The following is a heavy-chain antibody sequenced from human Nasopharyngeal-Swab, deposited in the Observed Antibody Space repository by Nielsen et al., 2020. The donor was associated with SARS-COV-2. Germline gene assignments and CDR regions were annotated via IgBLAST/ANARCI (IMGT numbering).Heavy chain of an antibody. D-gene: IGHD4-17*01. Sequence: ASVKVSCKASGYTFTGYYMHWVRQAPGQGLEWMGRINPNRGGTNYAQKFQGRVTMTRDTSISTAYMELSRLRSDDTAVYYCARDMLRNTVTPFDYWGQGTLVTVSS. V-gene: IGHV1-2*06. CDR2: INPNRGGT. J-gene: IGHJ4*02. CDR3: ARDMLRNTVTPFDY. CDR1: GYTFTGYY.